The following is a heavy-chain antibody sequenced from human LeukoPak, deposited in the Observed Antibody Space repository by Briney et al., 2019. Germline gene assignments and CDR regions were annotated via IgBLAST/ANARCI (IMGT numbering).Heavy chain of an antibody. Sequence: GASVKVSCKASGYTFINYHMHWVRQAPGQGLEWMGMINPSGGSGSYAQKFRGRLTVTTDMSTSTVNMELRSLGVQDTAVYYCARGGDSDYSSSSGFDNWGQGTLVTVPS. D-gene: IGHD6-6*01. J-gene: IGHJ4*02. V-gene: IGHV1-46*01. CDR1: GYTFINYH. CDR3: ARGGDSDYSSSSGFDN. CDR2: INPSGGSG.